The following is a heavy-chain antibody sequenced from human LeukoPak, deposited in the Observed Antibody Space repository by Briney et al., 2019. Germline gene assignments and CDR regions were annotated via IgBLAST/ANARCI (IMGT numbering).Heavy chain of an antibody. D-gene: IGHD2/OR15-2a*01. CDR2: ISGSGTNT. V-gene: IGHV3-23*01. CDR3: AKRHLSEGSGIGNWFDS. Sequence: PGGSLRLSCAASGFAFSSYAMSWVRQAPGKGLEWVSAISGSGTNTYYADSVKGRFTISRDNSKGTVFLQMNSLRAEDTALYYCAKRHLSEGSGIGNWFDSWGQGTLVTVSS. CDR1: GFAFSSYA. J-gene: IGHJ5*01.